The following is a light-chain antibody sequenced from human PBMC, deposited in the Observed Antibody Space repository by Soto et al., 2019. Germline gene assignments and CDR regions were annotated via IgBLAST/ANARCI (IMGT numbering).Light chain of an antibody. CDR3: QQYDDYPLT. Sequence: DIQMTQSPSTLSASVGDRVTITCRASQTVGSWLAWYQQNPGTAPKLLIYDASTLESGVPSRFSGSGSGTQFTLTISSLQPDDFATYYCQQYDDYPLTFGGGTKV. CDR2: DAS. J-gene: IGKJ4*01. V-gene: IGKV1-5*01. CDR1: QTVGSW.